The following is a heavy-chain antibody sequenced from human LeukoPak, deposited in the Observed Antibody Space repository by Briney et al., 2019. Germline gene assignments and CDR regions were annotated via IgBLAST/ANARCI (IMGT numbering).Heavy chain of an antibody. CDR3: ARHSAYDRGGPDY. D-gene: IGHD5-12*01. CDR2: TNWNGGST. J-gene: IGHJ4*02. Sequence: PGGSLRLSCTASGFTFSSYAMSWVRQAPGKGLEWVSGTNWNGGSTGYADSVTGRFTISRDNAKNSLYLQMNSLRAEDTALYYCARHSAYDRGGPDYWGQGTQVTVSS. CDR1: GFTFSSYA. V-gene: IGHV3-20*04.